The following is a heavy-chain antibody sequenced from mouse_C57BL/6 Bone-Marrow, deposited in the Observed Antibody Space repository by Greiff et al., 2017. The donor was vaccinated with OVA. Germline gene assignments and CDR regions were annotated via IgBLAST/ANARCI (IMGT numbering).Heavy chain of an antibody. D-gene: IGHD1-1*01. CDR2: IHPNSGST. J-gene: IGHJ2*01. CDR1: GYTFTSYW. V-gene: IGHV1-64*01. Sequence: QVQLQQPGAELVKPGASVKLSCKASGYTFTSYWMHWVKQRPGQGLEWLGMIHPNSGSTNYNEKFKSKATLTVDKSSSTAYMQLNSLTSEDSAVYYGAREGITTVVACDYWGQGTTLTVSS. CDR3: AREGITTVVACDY.